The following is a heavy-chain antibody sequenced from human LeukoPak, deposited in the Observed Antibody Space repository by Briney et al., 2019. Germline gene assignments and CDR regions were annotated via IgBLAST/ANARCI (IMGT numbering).Heavy chain of an antibody. CDR1: GFTFSSYE. J-gene: IGHJ6*02. CDR2: ISSGGSTI. V-gene: IGHV3-48*03. CDR3: AKAVTATGHYYFGMDV. D-gene: IGHD2-21*02. Sequence: GGSLRLSCAASGFTFSSYEMNWVRQAPGKGLEWVSYISSGGSTIYYADSVKGRFTISRDNSKSTLYLQMNSLRAEDTAVYYCAKAVTATGHYYFGMDVWGQGTTVTVSS.